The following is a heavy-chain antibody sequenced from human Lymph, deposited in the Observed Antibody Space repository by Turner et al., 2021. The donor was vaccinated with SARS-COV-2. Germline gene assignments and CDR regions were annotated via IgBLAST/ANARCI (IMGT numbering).Heavy chain of an antibody. J-gene: IGHJ4*02. CDR3: ARMGSSSWNFDY. D-gene: IGHD1-26*01. CDR1: GFTFSYYW. CDR2: IKQDGSEK. Sequence: EVQLVESGGGLVQPGGSLRLSCAASGFTFSYYWMSWVRQAPGKGLEWVANIKQDGSEKYYVDAVKGRFTISRDNAKNSLFLQMNSLRAEDTAVYYCARMGSSSWNFDYWGQGTLVTVSS. V-gene: IGHV3-7*01.